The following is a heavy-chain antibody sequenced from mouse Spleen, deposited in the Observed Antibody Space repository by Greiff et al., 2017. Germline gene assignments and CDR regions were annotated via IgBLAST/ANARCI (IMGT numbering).Heavy chain of an antibody. Sequence: VQLKQSGAELVRPGASVKLSCTASGFNIKDYYMHWVKQRPEQGLEWIGRIDPEDGDTEYAPKFQGKATMTADTSSNTAYLQLSSLTSEDTAVYYCTPYYYDGSYVYFDVWGAGTTVTVSS. CDR1: GFNIKDYY. CDR3: TPYYYDGSYVYFDV. D-gene: IGHD1-1*01. V-gene: IGHV14-1*01. J-gene: IGHJ1*01. CDR2: IDPEDGDT.